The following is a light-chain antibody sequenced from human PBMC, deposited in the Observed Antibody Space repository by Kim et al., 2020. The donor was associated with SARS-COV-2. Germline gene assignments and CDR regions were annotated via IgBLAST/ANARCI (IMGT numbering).Light chain of an antibody. J-gene: IGLJ2*01. CDR3: QAWDSSTVL. CDR2: QDS. Sequence: SYELTQPPSASVSPGQTASITCSGDKLGDKYACWYQQKPGQSPVLVIYQDSKRPSGIPERFSGSNSGNTATLTISGTQAMDEADYYCQAWDSSTVLFGGGTQLTVL. CDR1: KLGDKY. V-gene: IGLV3-1*01.